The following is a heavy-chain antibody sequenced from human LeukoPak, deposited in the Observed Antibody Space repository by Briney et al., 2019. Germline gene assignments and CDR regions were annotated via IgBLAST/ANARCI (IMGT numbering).Heavy chain of an antibody. V-gene: IGHV4-61*05. D-gene: IGHD1-26*01. Sequence: SETLSLTCTVSGGSISSSSYYWGWIRQPPGKGLEWIGYIYYSGSTNYNPSLKSRVTISVDTSKNQFSLKLSSVTAADTAVYYCARQRDDSWDNGEYYFDYWGQGTLVTVSS. CDR2: IYYSGST. J-gene: IGHJ4*02. CDR1: GGSISSSSYY. CDR3: ARQRDDSWDNGEYYFDY.